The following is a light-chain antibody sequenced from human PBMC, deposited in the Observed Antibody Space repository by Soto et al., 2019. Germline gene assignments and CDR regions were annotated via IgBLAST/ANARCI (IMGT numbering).Light chain of an antibody. CDR1: SSDVGGYNY. CDR2: DVS. CDR3: SSYTTSSTYV. Sequence: QSALTQPASVSGAPGQSITISCTGTSSDVGGYNYVSWHQQHPGKVPKLMIYDVSYRPSGVSNRFSGSKSGNTASLTISGLQAEDEADYSCSSYTTSSTYVFGTGTKLTVL. J-gene: IGLJ1*01. V-gene: IGLV2-14*01.